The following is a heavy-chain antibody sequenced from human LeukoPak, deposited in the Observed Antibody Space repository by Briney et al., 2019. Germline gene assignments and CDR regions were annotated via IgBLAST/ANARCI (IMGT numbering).Heavy chain of an antibody. CDR1: GGSISSYY. CDR3: ARELAAADYYYYYMDV. V-gene: IGHV4-4*07. CDR2: IYTSGST. J-gene: IGHJ6*03. D-gene: IGHD6-13*01. Sequence: SETLSLTCTVSGGSISSYYWSWIRQPAGKGLEWIGRIYTSGSTNYNPSLKSRVTMSVDTSKNQFSLKLSSVTAADTAVYHCARELAAADYYYYYMDVWGKGTTVTVSS.